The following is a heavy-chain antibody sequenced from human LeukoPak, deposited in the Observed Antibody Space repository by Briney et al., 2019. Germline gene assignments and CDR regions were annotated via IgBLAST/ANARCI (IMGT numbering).Heavy chain of an antibody. CDR3: ARDGTAAGLYFDL. V-gene: IGHV3-7*01. CDR2: IKQDGGEK. J-gene: IGHJ4*01. D-gene: IGHD6-13*01. CDR1: GFTFSSYW. Sequence: GGSLRLSCAVSGFTFSSYWMNWVRQAPGKGLEWVASIKQDGGEKSYVDSVKGRFTISRDNAKNSLYLQMSGLRAEDTAAYYCARDGTAAGLYFDLWGQGTLVTVSS.